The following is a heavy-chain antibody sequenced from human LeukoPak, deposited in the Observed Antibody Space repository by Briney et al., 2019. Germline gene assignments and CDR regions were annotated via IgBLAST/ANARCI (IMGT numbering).Heavy chain of an antibody. D-gene: IGHD3-9*01. J-gene: IGHJ4*02. CDR1: GYTFTGYH. CDR3: ARVKRSYYDILTGYAPFDY. CDR2: INPNSGGT. Sequence: ASVKVSCKASGYTFTGYHMHWVRQAPGQGLEWMGWINPNSGGTNYAQKFQGRVTMTRDTSISTAYMELSRLRSDDTAVYYCARVKRSYYDILTGYAPFDYWGQGTLVTVSS. V-gene: IGHV1-2*02.